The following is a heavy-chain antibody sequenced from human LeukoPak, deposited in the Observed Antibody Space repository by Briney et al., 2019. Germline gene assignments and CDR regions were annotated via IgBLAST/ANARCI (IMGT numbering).Heavy chain of an antibody. D-gene: IGHD2-15*01. CDR2: ITWNSGSI. CDR3: TKDIRRSGTGGGYGMDV. V-gene: IGHV3-9*01. CDR1: GFTFDDHA. J-gene: IGHJ6*02. Sequence: GGSLRLSCAASGFTFDDHAMHWVRQAPGKGLEWVSGITWNSGSIGYADSVRGRFTISRDNAKNSLYLQMNSLRAEDTALYYCTKDIRRSGTGGGYGMDVWGQGTTVTVSS.